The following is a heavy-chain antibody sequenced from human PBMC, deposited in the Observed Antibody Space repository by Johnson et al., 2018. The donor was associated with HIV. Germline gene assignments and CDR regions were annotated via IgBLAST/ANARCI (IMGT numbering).Heavy chain of an antibody. J-gene: IGHJ3*02. D-gene: IGHD6-19*01. CDR1: GFTFGSYA. V-gene: IGHV3-23*04. CDR2: ISGRGGST. CDR3: ARDAGQWLDDAFDI. Sequence: VQLVESGGGLVQPGGSLRLSCAASGFTFGSYAMSWVRQAPGKGLEWVSIISGRGGSTYYADTVQGRFTMSRDNSKNTLYLQRTGLRAEDTAVYYFARDAGQWLDDAFDIWGQGTMVTVSS.